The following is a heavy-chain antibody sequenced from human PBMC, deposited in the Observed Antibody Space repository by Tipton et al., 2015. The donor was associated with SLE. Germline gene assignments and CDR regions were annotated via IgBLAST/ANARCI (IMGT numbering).Heavy chain of an antibody. V-gene: IGHV1-2*02. D-gene: IGHD4-11*01. CDR2: INPNSSGT. Sequence: QVQLVQSGPEVKKPGASVKVSCKASGYTFTDHYMHWVRQAPGQGLEWMGWINPNSSGTNYAQIFQGRVTMTRDTSMTTVYMELSRLRSDDTAVYYCARELQDYVLDVWGQGTTVTVSS. CDR1: GYTFTDHY. CDR3: ARELQDYVLDV. J-gene: IGHJ6*02.